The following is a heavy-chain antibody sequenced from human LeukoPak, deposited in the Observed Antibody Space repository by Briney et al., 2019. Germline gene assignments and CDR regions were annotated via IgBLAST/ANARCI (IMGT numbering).Heavy chain of an antibody. CDR2: INAGNGNT. D-gene: IGHD3-10*01. CDR1: GYTFTSYA. Sequence: ASVKVSCKASGYTFTSYAMHWVRQAPGQRLEWMGWINAGNGNTKYSQKFQGRVTITRDTSASTAYMELSSLRSEDTAVYYCARDLGLLWFGEWGNWFDPWGQETLVTVSS. V-gene: IGHV1-3*01. CDR3: ARDLGLLWFGEWGNWFDP. J-gene: IGHJ5*02.